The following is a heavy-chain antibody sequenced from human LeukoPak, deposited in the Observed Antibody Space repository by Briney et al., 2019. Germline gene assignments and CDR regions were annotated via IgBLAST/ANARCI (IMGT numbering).Heavy chain of an antibody. D-gene: IGHD2-2*01. V-gene: IGHV4-38-2*01. CDR1: GYSISSNYY. J-gene: IGHJ6*03. Sequence: SETLSLTCAVSGYSISSNYYWGWIRQPPGKGLEWIGVIYHRGNTDYNPSLQSRVTISIDTSKNEFSLKVNSVTAADTAVYYCARSVIVPAIVADYYIYMDVWGRGISVTVSS. CDR3: ARSVIVPAIVADYYIYMDV. CDR2: IYHRGNT.